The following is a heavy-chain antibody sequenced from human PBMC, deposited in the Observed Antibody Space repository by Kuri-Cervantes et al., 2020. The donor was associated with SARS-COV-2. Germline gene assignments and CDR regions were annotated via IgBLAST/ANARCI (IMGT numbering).Heavy chain of an antibody. J-gene: IGHJ6*02. Sequence: GGSLRLSCAASGFTFSSYEMNWVRQAPGKGLEWVANVKEDGSEKFYVDSVKGRFTISRDNAKNSLYLQMSSLRAEDSAVYYCARGIVRATLWETGMDVWGQGTTVTVSS. CDR3: ARGIVRATLWETGMDV. CDR1: GFTFSSYE. D-gene: IGHD1-26*01. V-gene: IGHV3-7*01. CDR2: VKEDGSEK.